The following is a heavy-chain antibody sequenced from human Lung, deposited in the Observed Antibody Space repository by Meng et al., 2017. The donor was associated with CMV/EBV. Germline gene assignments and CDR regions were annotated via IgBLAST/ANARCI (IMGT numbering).Heavy chain of an antibody. CDR1: GYSISSGYY. V-gene: IGHV4-38-2*02. D-gene: IGHD1-7*01. J-gene: IGHJ4*02. CDR2: IYHSGST. Sequence: SETLSLTCTVSGYSISSGYYWGWIRQPPGKGLEWIGSIYHSGSTYYNPSLKSRVTISVDTSKNQFSLKLSSVTAADTAVYYCARDNWNYDQKLFDYWGQGXLVTVSS. CDR3: ARDNWNYDQKLFDY.